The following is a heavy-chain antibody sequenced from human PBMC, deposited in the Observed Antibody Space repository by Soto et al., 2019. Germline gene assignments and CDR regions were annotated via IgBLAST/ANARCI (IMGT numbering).Heavy chain of an antibody. CDR1: GFTFSSYG. D-gene: IGHD1-26*01. Sequence: QVQLVESGAGVVKPGRSLKLSCPASGFTFSSYGINWVRQAPGKGLEWVAVISSMESKKYYADPLKGRFTISRDNSKNTLYLQMNSLRAEDTAVYYCAKDVVVGATPGLGDYYYYYGMDVWGQGTTVTVSS. CDR2: ISSMESKK. CDR3: AKDVVVGATPGLGDYYYYYGMDV. V-gene: IGHV3-30*18. J-gene: IGHJ6*02.